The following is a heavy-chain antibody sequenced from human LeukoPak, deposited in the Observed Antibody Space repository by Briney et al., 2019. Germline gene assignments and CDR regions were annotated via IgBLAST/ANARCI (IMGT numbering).Heavy chain of an antibody. CDR2: ISSSGSTI. D-gene: IGHD3-10*02. J-gene: IGHJ6*03. V-gene: IGHV3-48*03. CDR1: GFTFSSYE. CDR3: AELGITMIGGV. Sequence: PGGSLRLSCAASGFTFSSYEMSWVRQAPGKGLEWVSYISSSGSTIYYADSVKGRFTISRDNDKNSLYLQMNRLRAEETAVYYCAELGITMIGGVWGKGTTVTISS.